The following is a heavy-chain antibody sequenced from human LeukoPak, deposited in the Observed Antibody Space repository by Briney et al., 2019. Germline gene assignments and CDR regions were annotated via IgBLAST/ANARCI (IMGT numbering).Heavy chain of an antibody. V-gene: IGHV1-24*01. CDR3: ATDKRGRYFDWLLYY. CDR1: GYTLTELS. J-gene: IGHJ4*02. D-gene: IGHD3-9*01. Sequence: ASVKVSCKVSGYTLTELSMHWVRQAPGKGLEWMGGFDPEDGETIYAQKFQGRVTMTEDTSTDTAYMELSSLRSEDTAVYYCATDKRGRYFDWLLYYWGQGTLVTVSS. CDR2: FDPEDGET.